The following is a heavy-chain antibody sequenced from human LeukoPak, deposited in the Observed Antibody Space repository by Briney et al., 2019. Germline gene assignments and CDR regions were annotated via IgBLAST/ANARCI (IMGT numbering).Heavy chain of an antibody. CDR1: GFTFSSYA. CDR3: ARGFLADYFDY. J-gene: IGHJ4*02. CDR2: ISYDGSNK. Sequence: GGSLRLSCAASGFTFSSYAMHWVRQAPGKGLEWVAVISYDGSNKYYADSVKGRFTISRDNSKNTLYLQMNSLRAEDTAVYYCARGFLADYFDYWGQGTLVTVSS. V-gene: IGHV3-30-3*01. D-gene: IGHD2/OR15-2a*01.